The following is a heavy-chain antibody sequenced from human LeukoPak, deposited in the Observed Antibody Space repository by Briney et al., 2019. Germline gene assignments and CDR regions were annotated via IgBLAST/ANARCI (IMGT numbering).Heavy chain of an antibody. CDR2: IYSGGST. J-gene: IGHJ4*02. V-gene: IGHV3-66*01. D-gene: IGHD2-2*01. Sequence: GGSLGLSCAASGFTVSSNYMSWVRQAPGKGLEWVSVIYSGGSTYYADSVKGRFTISRDNSKNTLYLQMNSLRAEDTAVYYCARGLNVVVPAAMNYFDYWGQGTPVTVSS. CDR1: GFTVSSNY. CDR3: ARGLNVVVPAAMNYFDY.